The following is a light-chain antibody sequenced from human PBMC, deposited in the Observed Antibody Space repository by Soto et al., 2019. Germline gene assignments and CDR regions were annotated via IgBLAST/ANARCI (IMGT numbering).Light chain of an antibody. J-gene: IGKJ1*01. CDR2: AAS. CDR1: QSISDY. V-gene: IGKV1-39*01. Sequence: DIQMTQSPSSLSASVGDRVTITCRASQSISDYLNWYQQKPGKAPKVLIYAASSLQSGVPSRFSGSGSETDFNLTISSLQPEDFAAYYCQQSYSTPWTFGQGTKVEIK. CDR3: QQSYSTPWT.